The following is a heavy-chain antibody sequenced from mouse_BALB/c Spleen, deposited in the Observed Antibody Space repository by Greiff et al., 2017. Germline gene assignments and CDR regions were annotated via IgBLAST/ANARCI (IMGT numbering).Heavy chain of an antibody. CDR2: IDPFNGGT. V-gene: IGHV1S135*01. Sequence: VQLQQSGPELMKPGASVKISCKASGYSFTSYYMHWVKQSHGKSLEWIGYIDPFNGGTSYNQKFKGKATLTVDTSSSTAYMHLSSLTSEDSAVYYCARFITTASYAMDDWGQGTSVTVAS. J-gene: IGHJ4*01. CDR1: GYSFTSYY. CDR3: ARFITTASYAMDD. D-gene: IGHD1-2*01.